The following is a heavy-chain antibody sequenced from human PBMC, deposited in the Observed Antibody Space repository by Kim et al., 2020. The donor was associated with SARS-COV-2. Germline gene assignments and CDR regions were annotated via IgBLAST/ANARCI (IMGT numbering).Heavy chain of an antibody. CDR3: ARVGHTVTDY. Sequence: SETLSLTCAVYGGSFSGYYWSWIRQPPGKGLEWIGEINHSGSTNYNPSLKSRVTISVDTSKNQFSLKLSSVTAADTAVYYCARVGHTVTDYWGQGTLVTVSS. CDR2: INHSGST. D-gene: IGHD4-17*01. V-gene: IGHV4-34*01. J-gene: IGHJ4*02. CDR1: GGSFSGYY.